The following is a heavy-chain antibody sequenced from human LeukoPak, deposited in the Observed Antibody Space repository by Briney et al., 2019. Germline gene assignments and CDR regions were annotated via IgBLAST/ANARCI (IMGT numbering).Heavy chain of an antibody. J-gene: IGHJ4*02. CDR1: AFTFSSYG. Sequence: PGGSLRLSCAASAFTFSSYGMHWVRQAPGKGLEWVAVISYDGSNKYYADSVKGRFTISRDNSKNTLYLQMNSLRAEDTAVYYCAKIYCSGGSCYRRAPFDYWGQGTLVTVSS. CDR3: AKIYCSGGSCYRRAPFDY. D-gene: IGHD2-15*01. V-gene: IGHV3-30*18. CDR2: ISYDGSNK.